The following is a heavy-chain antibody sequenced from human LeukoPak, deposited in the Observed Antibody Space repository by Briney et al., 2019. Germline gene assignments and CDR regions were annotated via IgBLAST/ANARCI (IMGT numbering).Heavy chain of an antibody. J-gene: IGHJ5*02. Sequence: GGSLRLSCAAFGFTLSDYYMSWIRQAPGSGLEWVSYISSSGSTIYYADSVKGRFTISRDSAKNSLYLQMNDLRAEDTAMYYCARDQAQFGPWGQGTLVTVSS. CDR3: ARDQAQFGP. CDR1: GFTLSDYY. CDR2: ISSSGSTI. V-gene: IGHV3-11*01.